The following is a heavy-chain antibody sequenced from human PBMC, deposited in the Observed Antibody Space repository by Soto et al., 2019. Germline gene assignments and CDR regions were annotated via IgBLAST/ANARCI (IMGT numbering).Heavy chain of an antibody. J-gene: IGHJ6*02. CDR2: IYPGDSDT. D-gene: IGHD6-19*01. CDR3: ARQVAGNFEDYYYGMDV. CDR1: GYSFTSYW. Sequence: GESLKISCKGSGYSFTSYWIGWVRQMPGKGLEWMGIIYPGDSDTRYSPSFQGQVTISADKSISTAYPQWSSLKASDTAMYYCARQVAGNFEDYYYGMDVWGQGTTVTVSS. V-gene: IGHV5-51*01.